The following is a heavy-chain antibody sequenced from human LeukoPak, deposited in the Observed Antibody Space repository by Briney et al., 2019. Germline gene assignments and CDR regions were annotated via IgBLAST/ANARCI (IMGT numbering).Heavy chain of an antibody. D-gene: IGHD2/OR15-2a*01. CDR2: ISSSSSYI. J-gene: IGHJ4*02. CDR1: GFTFSSYS. CDR3: TKGIATEYYRLFF. V-gene: IGHV3-21*01. Sequence: GGSLRLSCAASGFTFSSYSMNWVRQAPGKGLEWVSSISSSSSYIYYADSVKGRFTVSRDNSKNTLYLQMNSLRPEDTAVYYCTKGIATEYYRLFFWGQGALVTVSS.